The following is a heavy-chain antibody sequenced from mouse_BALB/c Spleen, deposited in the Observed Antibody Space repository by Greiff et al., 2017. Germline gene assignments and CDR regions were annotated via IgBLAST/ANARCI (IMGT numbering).Heavy chain of an antibody. CDR1: GYSFTGYY. CDR3: AGYYGYDGAYAMDY. Sequence: LVKTGASVKISCKASGYSFTGYYMHWVKQSHGTSLEWIGYISCYNGATSYNQKFKGKATFTVDTSSSTAYMQFNSLTSEDSAVYYCAGYYGYDGAYAMDYWGQGTSVTVSA. CDR2: ISCYNGAT. J-gene: IGHJ4*01. V-gene: IGHV1S34*01. D-gene: IGHD2-2*01.